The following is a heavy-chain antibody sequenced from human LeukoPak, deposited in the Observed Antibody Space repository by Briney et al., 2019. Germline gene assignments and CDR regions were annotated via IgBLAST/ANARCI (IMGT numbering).Heavy chain of an antibody. CDR2: ISYSGGT. CDR1: GGSISSSSYY. CDR3: ARPSGGRYSPVDF. J-gene: IGHJ4*02. V-gene: IGHV4-39*01. D-gene: IGHD6-19*01. Sequence: SETLSLTCTVSGGSISSSSYYWGWTRQPPGKGLEWIGSISYSGGTYYNPSLKSRITISVDTSKNQFSLRLSSVTAADTAVYYCARPSGGRYSPVDFWGQGTLVTVSS.